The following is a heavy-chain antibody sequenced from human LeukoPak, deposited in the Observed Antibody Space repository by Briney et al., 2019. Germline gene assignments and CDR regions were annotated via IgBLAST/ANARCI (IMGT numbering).Heavy chain of an antibody. CDR2: IYHSGST. Sequence: SETLSLTCTVSSGSISSYYWSWIRQPPGKGLEWIGYIYHSGSTNYNPSLKSRVTISVDTSKNQFSLKLSSVTAADTAVYYCARGLSGSGSYYNPGYWGQGTLVTVSS. CDR3: ARGLSGSGSYYNPGY. CDR1: SGSISSYY. V-gene: IGHV4-59*01. J-gene: IGHJ4*02. D-gene: IGHD3-10*01.